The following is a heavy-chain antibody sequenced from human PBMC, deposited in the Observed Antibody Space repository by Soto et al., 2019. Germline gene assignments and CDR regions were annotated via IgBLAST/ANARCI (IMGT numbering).Heavy chain of an antibody. CDR2: IYHSGPT. CDR1: GGSIISAGYY. Sequence: PSETLSLTCTVSGGSIISAGYYWSWVRQHPGKGLEWMGYIYHSGPTTYNPSLRSRITMSVDTSKYQFSLNLTSVTAADTAVYYGARGPDRDTRKFDSWGQGILVTVSS. CDR3: ARGPDRDTRKFDS. V-gene: IGHV4-31*03. J-gene: IGHJ4*02.